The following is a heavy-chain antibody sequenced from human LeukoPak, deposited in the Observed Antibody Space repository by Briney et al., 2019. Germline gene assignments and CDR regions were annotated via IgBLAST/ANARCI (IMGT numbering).Heavy chain of an antibody. J-gene: IGHJ4*02. D-gene: IGHD2-15*01. CDR2: INYSGST. CDR1: GGSISSYY. V-gene: IGHV4-59*08. CDR3: ARHVRIGPYYYFDY. Sequence: KASETLSLTCSVSGGSISSYYWSWIRQPPGKGLEWIGYINYSGSTNYNPSLKSRVTISVDTSKNQFSLKLSSVTAADTAVYYCARHVRIGPYYYFDYWGQGTLVTVSS.